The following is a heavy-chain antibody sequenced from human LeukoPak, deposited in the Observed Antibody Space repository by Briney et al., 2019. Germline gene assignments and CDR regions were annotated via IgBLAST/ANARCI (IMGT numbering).Heavy chain of an antibody. CDR2: IYPGGSDT. Sequence: GESLKISCKGSGYSFTSYWIGWVRQLPGKGLEWMGIIYPGGSDTRYSPSFQGQVTISADKSISTAYLQWSSLKASDTAMYYCARHDLNSGWYPRDYWGQGTLVTVSS. CDR3: ARHDLNSGWYPRDY. V-gene: IGHV5-51*01. J-gene: IGHJ4*02. CDR1: GYSFTSYW. D-gene: IGHD6-19*01.